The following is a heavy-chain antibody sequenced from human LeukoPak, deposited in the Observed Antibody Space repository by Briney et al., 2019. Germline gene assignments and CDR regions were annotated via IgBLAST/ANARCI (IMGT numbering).Heavy chain of an antibody. CDR1: GFSFTNYW. D-gene: IGHD4/OR15-4a*01. CDR2: IDPSDSYT. V-gene: IGHV5-10-1*01. CDR3: ARRVSGGNYEGAFDI. Sequence: GESLKISCKGSGFSFTNYWINWVRQMPGKGLEWMGRIDPSDSYTNYSPSFQGHVTISADKSISTAYLQWGSLKASGTAMYYCARRVSGGNYEGAFDIWGQGTMVTVSS. J-gene: IGHJ3*02.